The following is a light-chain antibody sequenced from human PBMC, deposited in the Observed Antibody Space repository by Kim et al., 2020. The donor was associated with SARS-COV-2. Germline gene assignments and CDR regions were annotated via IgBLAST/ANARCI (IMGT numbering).Light chain of an antibody. V-gene: IGLV3-9*01. CDR3: QVWDSSTYV. Sequence: VALGQTARVPCGANNIGTKNVHWYQQKPGQAPVLVIYRDSNRPSGIPERFSGSNSGNTATLTISRAQAGDEADYYCQVWDSSTYVFGTGTQLTVL. CDR1: NIGTKN. J-gene: IGLJ1*01. CDR2: RDS.